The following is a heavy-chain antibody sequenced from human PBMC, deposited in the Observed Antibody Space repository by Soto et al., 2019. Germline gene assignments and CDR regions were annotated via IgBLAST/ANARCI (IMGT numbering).Heavy chain of an antibody. CDR2: ISGSGGST. J-gene: IGHJ4*02. D-gene: IGHD3-22*01. V-gene: IGHV3-23*01. CDR3: AKGLTYYYDSRGYTPGPDDY. Sequence: GGSLRLSCAASGFTFSSYAMSWVRQAPGKGLEWVSAISGSGGSTYYADSVKGRFTISRDNSKNTLYLQMNSLRAEDTAVYYCAKGLTYYYDSRGYTPGPDDYWGQGTLVTVSS. CDR1: GFTFSSYA.